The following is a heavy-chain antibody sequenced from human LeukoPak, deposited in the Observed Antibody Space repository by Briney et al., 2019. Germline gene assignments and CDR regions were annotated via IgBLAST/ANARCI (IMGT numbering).Heavy chain of an antibody. CDR3: ARGRFCSTCHLPDF. CDR1: GGSISSYY. D-gene: IGHD6-13*01. V-gene: IGHV4-59*01. J-gene: IGHJ4*02. CDR2: ISYTGST. Sequence: KSSETLSLTCTVSGGSISSYYWSWIRQPPGKGLEWIGYISYTGSTNYNASLKSRVTISLDTSKNQVSLKLRSATAADTAVYYCARGRFCSTCHLPDFWGQGTLVIVSS.